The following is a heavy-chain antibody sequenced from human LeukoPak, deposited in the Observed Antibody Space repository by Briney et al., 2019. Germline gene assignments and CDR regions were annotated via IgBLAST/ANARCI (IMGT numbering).Heavy chain of an antibody. J-gene: IGHJ4*02. Sequence: SETLSLTCTVSGYSISSGYYWGWIRQPPGKGLEWIGSIYHSGSTYYNPSLKSRVTISVDTSKNQFSLKLSSVTAADTAVYYCAKRDGDFWGQGTLVSVSS. CDR1: GYSISSGYY. V-gene: IGHV4-38-2*02. CDR2: IYHSGST. CDR3: AKRDGDF. D-gene: IGHD5-24*01.